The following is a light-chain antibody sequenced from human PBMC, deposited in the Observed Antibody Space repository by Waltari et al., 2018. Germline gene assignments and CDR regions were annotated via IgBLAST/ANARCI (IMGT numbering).Light chain of an antibody. CDR2: AVT. Sequence: QSALTQPPSAAGSPGQSVTISCTGTSGDVGGYNYVSWYQQHPGKAPKLVIFAVTKRPSGVPDRFSGSKSGNTASLTVSGLQADDEAYYYCSSYVGRNNVIFGGGT. CDR1: SGDVGGYNY. V-gene: IGLV2-8*01. J-gene: IGLJ2*01. CDR3: SSYVGRNNVI.